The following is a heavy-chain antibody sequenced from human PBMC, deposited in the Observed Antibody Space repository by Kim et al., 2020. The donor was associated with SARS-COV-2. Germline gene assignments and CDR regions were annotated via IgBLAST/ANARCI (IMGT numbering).Heavy chain of an antibody. J-gene: IGHJ6*02. CDR3: AKEEYSSSYVGMDV. D-gene: IGHD6-13*01. Sequence: DSVKGRFTISRDNSKNTLYLQMNSLRAEDTAVYYCAKEEYSSSYVGMDVWGQGTTVTVSS. V-gene: IGHV3-30*02.